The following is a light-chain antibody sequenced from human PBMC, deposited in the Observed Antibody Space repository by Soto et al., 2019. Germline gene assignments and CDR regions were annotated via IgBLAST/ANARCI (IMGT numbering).Light chain of an antibody. J-gene: IGLJ1*01. V-gene: IGLV1-47*01. CDR3: ATWDDRLRAYV. CDR2: RNG. CDR1: SSNIGTYY. Sequence: QSGLTQPPSASRTPGQRVTISCSGSSSNIGTYYVDWYQQLPGTAPKLLIHRNGQRPSGVPDRFSGSKSGTSASLAISGLRSEDEADYYCATWDDRLRAYVIGAGTKVTVL.